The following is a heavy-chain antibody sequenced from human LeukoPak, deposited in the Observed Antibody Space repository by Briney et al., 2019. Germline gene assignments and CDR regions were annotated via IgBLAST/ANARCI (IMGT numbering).Heavy chain of an antibody. CDR2: IYYSGST. CDR1: GGSISSSSYY. J-gene: IGHJ6*03. V-gene: IGHV4-39*07. CDR3: ARAPDEYSSSSYYYYYMDV. D-gene: IGHD6-6*01. Sequence: SETLSLTCTVSGGSISSSSYYWGWIRQPPGKGLEWIGSIYYSGSTYYNPSLKSRVTISVDTSKNQFSLKLSSVTAADTAVYYCARAPDEYSSSSYYYYYMDVWGKGTTVTVSS.